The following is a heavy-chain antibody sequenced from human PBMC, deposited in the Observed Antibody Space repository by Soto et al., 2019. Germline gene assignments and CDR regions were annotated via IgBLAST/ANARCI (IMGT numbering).Heavy chain of an antibody. J-gene: IGHJ5*02. Sequence: QVQLQESGPGLVKPSQTLSLTCTVSGGSISRGDYYWSWIRQHPGKGLEWIGYNYYSGSTYYTPSLNSRVTISVDTAKNQFPLKLSSVTAADTAVYYCARWWSGSRQGFDPWGQGTLVTVSS. CDR2: NYYSGST. V-gene: IGHV4-31*03. CDR1: GGSISRGDYY. CDR3: ARWWSGSRQGFDP. D-gene: IGHD3-3*01.